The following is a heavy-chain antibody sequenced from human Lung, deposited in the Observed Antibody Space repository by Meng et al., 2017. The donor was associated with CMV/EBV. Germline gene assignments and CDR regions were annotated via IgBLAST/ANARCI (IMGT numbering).Heavy chain of an antibody. CDR1: GYTFTTFD. CDR2: ISVYSGNT. V-gene: IGHV1-18*01. J-gene: IGHJ4*02. Sequence: QVQLVQSGNEVKKPGASGKVSCKASGYTFTTFDINWLRQAPGQGLEWMGWISVYSGNTNYAQKFQGRVTMTTDRSTSTVYMDLTSLRSDDTAVYYCARDFDFWSGYYRPLGYWGQGTLVTVSS. D-gene: IGHD3-3*01. CDR3: ARDFDFWSGYYRPLGY.